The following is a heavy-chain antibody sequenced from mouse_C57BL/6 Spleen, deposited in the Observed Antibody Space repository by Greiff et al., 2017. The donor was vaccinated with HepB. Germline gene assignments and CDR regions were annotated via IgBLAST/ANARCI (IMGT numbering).Heavy chain of an antibody. J-gene: IGHJ3*01. CDR2: IHPNSGST. CDR3: ARGGGSSSWFAY. V-gene: IGHV1-64*01. D-gene: IGHD1-1*01. CDR1: GYTFTSYW. Sequence: VKLQQPGAELVKPGASVKLSCKASGYTFTSYWMHWVKQRPGQGLEWIGMIHPNSGSTNYNEKVKSKATLTVDKSSSTAYMQLSSLTSEDSAVYYCARGGGSSSWFAYWGQGTLVTVSA.